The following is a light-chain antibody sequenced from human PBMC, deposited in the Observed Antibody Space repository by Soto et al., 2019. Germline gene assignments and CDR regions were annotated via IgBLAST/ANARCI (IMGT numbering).Light chain of an antibody. CDR3: SAWDDSLRAWV. J-gene: IGLJ3*02. CDR2: KHT. V-gene: IGLV1-47*01. CDR1: SSNIGSRS. Sequence: QSVLTQPPSASGTPGQRVTISCSGGSSNIGSRSVHWFQQLPGTAPKLLIYKHTQRPSGVPDRFSGPKSGPSASLAISGLRSDDEADYYCSAWDDSLRAWVFGGGTKLTVL.